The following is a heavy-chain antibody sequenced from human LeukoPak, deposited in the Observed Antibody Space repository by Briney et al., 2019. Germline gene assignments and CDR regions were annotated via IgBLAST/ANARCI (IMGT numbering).Heavy chain of an antibody. Sequence: GGSLRLSCVASGFTFSDFAMSWVRQTPGKRLEWVASTDGTGGDSYYADAVKGRFTISRDDSRDTLYLQMNSLKAEDTAVYYCAKDAFSYNGVFDPSDTWGQGTMVTVSS. D-gene: IGHD3-3*01. J-gene: IGHJ3*02. CDR3: AKDAFSYNGVFDPSDT. V-gene: IGHV3-23*01. CDR2: TDGTGGDS. CDR1: GFTFSDFA.